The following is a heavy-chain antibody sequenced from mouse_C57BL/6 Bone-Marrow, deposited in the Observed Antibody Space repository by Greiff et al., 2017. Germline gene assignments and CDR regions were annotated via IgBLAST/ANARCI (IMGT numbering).Heavy chain of an antibody. CDR2: IDPEIGDT. J-gene: IGHJ2*01. CDR3: SSFDGNYFDF. D-gene: IGHD2-3*01. Sequence: VQLKQSGAELVRPGASVKLSCTASGFNIKDDYIHWVKQRPEQGLEWIGWIDPEIGDTEYASKFQGKTTITSDTSSNTAYLQLSSLTSEDTAVYYCSSFDGNYFDFWCQGTPLTVAS. V-gene: IGHV14-4*01. CDR1: GFNIKDDY.